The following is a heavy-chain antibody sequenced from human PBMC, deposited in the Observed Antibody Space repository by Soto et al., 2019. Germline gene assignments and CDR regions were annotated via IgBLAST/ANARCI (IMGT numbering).Heavy chain of an antibody. CDR1: CYTFTSYG. CDR2: ISSYNGNT. CDR3: ARGSRTSSSSAFDI. Sequence: QVQLVQSGAEVKKPGASVKVSCKASCYTFTSYGISWVRQAPGQGLEWMGWISSYNGNTNYVQKLQGRVTMTTDTSTSTAYMELRSLISDDTAVYYCARGSRTSSSSAFDIWGQGTMVTVSS. J-gene: IGHJ3*02. V-gene: IGHV1-18*01. D-gene: IGHD6-6*01.